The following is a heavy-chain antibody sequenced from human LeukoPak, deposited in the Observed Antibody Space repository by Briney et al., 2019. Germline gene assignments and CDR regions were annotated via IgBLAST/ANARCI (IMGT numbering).Heavy chain of an antibody. D-gene: IGHD3-22*01. CDR1: GFTFTSYR. CDR3: ARDLHSSGYYRSDAFDI. J-gene: IGHJ3*02. CDR2: ISAYNGNT. Sequence: ASVKVSCKASGFTFTSYRITWVRQAPGQGLEWMGWISAYNGNTNYAQKFQGRVIMTTDTSTSTAYMELRSLRSDDTALYYCARDLHSSGYYRSDAFDIWGQGTMVTVSS. V-gene: IGHV1-18*01.